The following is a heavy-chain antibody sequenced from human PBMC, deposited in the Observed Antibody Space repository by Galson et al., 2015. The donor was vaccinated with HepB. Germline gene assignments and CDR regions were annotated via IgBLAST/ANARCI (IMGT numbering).Heavy chain of an antibody. CDR2: INPASGGT. V-gene: IGHV1-2*02. J-gene: IGHJ4*02. CDR3: AREKYYGSGYFDY. CDR1: GYRFTGYY. Sequence: SVKVSCKASGYRFTGYYMHWVRQAPGQGLQWMGWINPASGGTNYAQQFQGRVTKTRDTSINTAYMELRMLRSDDTAVYYCAREKYYGSGYFDYWGQGTLVTVSS. D-gene: IGHD3-10*01.